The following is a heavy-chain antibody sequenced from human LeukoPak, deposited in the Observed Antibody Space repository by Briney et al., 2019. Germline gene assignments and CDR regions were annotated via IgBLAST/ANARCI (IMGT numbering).Heavy chain of an antibody. Sequence: WVSVKVSCKASGYTFTRYDIQWVRQATGKGREWVGWMNPNSGNKRYAQKFQDRVNMTRNTSISTAYMELSSLTSEDTAVYFCARDRCDYHTSGYFPWGQGTLVIVSS. CDR1: GYTFTRYD. V-gene: IGHV1-8*01. CDR2: MNPNSGNK. J-gene: IGHJ5*02. D-gene: IGHD3-22*01. CDR3: ARDRCDYHTSGYFP.